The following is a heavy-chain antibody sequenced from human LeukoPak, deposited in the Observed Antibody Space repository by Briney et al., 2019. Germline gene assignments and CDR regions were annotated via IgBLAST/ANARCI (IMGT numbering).Heavy chain of an antibody. CDR2: VYFTGIT. CDR1: GVAISTSTYN. CDR3: ARQVRSPVVMFMDV. J-gene: IGHJ6*03. Sequence: SETLSLTCTVAGVAISTSTYNCGWIRQPPGKWLEGVVTVYFTGITYYNPSVESRVTISVDTSKNHFSLWLHSVLATDPGVSFRARQVRSPVVMFMDVWGKGTTVIVSS. V-gene: IGHV4-39*01. D-gene: IGHD3-22*01.